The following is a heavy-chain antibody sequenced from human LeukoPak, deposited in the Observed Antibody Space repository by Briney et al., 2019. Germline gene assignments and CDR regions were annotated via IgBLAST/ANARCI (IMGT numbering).Heavy chain of an antibody. CDR1: GYTFTSYY. D-gene: IGHD2-15*01. V-gene: IGHV1-46*01. Sequence: ASVKVSCKASGYTFTSYYMHWVRQAPGQGLEWMGIINPSGGSTSYAQKFQGRVTMTRDMSTSTVNMELSSLRSEDTAVYYCARRYCSGGSCYSGSGGILDYWGQGTLVTVSS. CDR2: INPSGGST. CDR3: ARRYCSGGSCYSGSGGILDY. J-gene: IGHJ4*02.